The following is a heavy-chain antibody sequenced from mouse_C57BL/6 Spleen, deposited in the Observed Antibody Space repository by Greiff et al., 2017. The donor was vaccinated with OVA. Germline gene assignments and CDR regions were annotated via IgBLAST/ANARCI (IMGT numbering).Heavy chain of an antibody. CDR2: ISSGSSTI. V-gene: IGHV5-17*01. J-gene: IGHJ4*01. CDR1: GFTFSDYG. CDR3: ARNYSTYAMDD. Sequence: EVQRVESGGGLVKPGGSLKLSCAASGFTFSDYGMHWVRQAPEKGLEWVAYISSGSSTIYYADTVQGRFTLSRDNAKNTLFLQMTSLVSEDTAMYYCARNYSTYAMDDWGQGTSVTVSS. D-gene: IGHD2-5*01.